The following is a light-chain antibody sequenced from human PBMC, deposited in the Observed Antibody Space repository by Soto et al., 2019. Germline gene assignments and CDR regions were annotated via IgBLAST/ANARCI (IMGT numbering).Light chain of an antibody. CDR2: DAT. CDR3: LQYHSHPFT. CDR1: QGISNE. V-gene: IGKV1-16*02. Sequence: DIPMTQSPTSLSASVGDRVTITCRASQGISNELGWFQQQPGKAPKSLIYDATNLQSGVPSKFSGSGSGTEFTLIISSLQPEDFATYYCLQYHSHPFTFGPGTRVDIK. J-gene: IGKJ3*01.